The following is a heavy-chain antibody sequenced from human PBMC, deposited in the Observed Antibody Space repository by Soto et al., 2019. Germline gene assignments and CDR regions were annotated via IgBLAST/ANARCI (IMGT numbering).Heavy chain of an antibody. D-gene: IGHD2-15*01. CDR3: ARDDVLCDGGSCYGVPMDV. CDR2: IQSGGTT. V-gene: IGHV3-66*01. CDR1: GFTVSSKY. J-gene: IGHJ6*03. Sequence: PGGSLRLSCAASGFTVSSKYMSWVRQAPGKGLEWVSLIQSGGTTYYADSVKGRFTISRDSSENTLHLQMDSLRAEDTAVYYCARDDVLCDGGSCYGVPMDVRGKGTTVTVSS.